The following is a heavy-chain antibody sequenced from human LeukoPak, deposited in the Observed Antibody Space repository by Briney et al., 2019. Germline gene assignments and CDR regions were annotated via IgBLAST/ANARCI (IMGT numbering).Heavy chain of an antibody. D-gene: IGHD1-26*01. Sequence: GGSLRLSCAASGFTFSDYYMSWIRQAPGKGLEWVSYISSSGSTIYYADSEKGRFTISRDNAKNSLYLQMNSLRAEDTAVYYCARVAWEPRSDYWGQGTLVTVSS. CDR1: GFTFSDYY. CDR2: ISSSGSTI. CDR3: ARVAWEPRSDY. V-gene: IGHV3-11*04. J-gene: IGHJ4*02.